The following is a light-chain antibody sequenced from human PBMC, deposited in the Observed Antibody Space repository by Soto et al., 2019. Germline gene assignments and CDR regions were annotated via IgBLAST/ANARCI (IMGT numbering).Light chain of an antibody. CDR2: DDD. V-gene: IGLV1-51*01. J-gene: IGLJ1*01. CDR1: SSNIGGNS. Sequence: QSVLTQPPSVSAAPGQKVTISCSGSSSNIGGNSVSWYQQLPGTAPKLLIYDDDKRPSGIPDRFSGSKTDDTASLTISELQAEDEADYFCCSYAGYSTLVFGTGTKVTVL. CDR3: CSYAGYSTLV.